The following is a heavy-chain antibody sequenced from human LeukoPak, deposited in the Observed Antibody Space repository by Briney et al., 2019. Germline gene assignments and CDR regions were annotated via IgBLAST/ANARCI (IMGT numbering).Heavy chain of an antibody. Sequence: GGTLRLSCAASGFTFSSYGMSWVRQAPGKGLEWVSAISGNGYAYYADSVKGRFTISGDNSKNTLYLQMSSLRAEDTAVYYCAKRGAEVGTTVAPGDYWGQGTLLTVSS. CDR3: AKRGAEVGTTVAPGDY. CDR1: GFTFSSYG. J-gene: IGHJ4*02. CDR2: ISGNGYA. D-gene: IGHD1-26*01. V-gene: IGHV3-23*01.